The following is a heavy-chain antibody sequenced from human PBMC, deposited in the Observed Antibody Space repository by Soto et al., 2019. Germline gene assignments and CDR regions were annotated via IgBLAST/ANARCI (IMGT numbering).Heavy chain of an antibody. V-gene: IGHV2-5*01. D-gene: IGHD6-19*01. CDR3: AKSGSSGWYGWFDP. Sequence: SGPTLVNPTQTLTLTCIFSGFSLRTSGVGVGWIRQPPGKALGWLGFIYWNDDKRYSPSLKSRLTITKDTSKNQVVLTMTNMDPVDTATYYCAKSGSSGWYGWFDPWGQGTLVTVSS. CDR2: IYWNDDK. J-gene: IGHJ5*02. CDR1: GFSLRTSGVG.